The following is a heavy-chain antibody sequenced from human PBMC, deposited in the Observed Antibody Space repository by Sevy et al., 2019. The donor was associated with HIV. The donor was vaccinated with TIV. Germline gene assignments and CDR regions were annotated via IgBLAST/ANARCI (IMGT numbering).Heavy chain of an antibody. V-gene: IGHV3-74*01. CDR2: INSDGSST. J-gene: IGHJ3*02. CDR1: GFTFSSYW. CDR3: ARGYDSSGYYLDGAFDI. Sequence: GGSLRLSCAASGFTFSSYWMHWVRHAPGKGLVWVSRINSDGSSTSYADSVKGRFTISRDNAKNTLYLQMNSLRAEDTAVYYCARGYDSSGYYLDGAFDIWGQGTMVTVSS. D-gene: IGHD3-22*01.